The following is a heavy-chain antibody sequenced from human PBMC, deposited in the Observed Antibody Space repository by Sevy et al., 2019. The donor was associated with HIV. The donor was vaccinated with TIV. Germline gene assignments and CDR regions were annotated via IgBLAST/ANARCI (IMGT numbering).Heavy chain of an antibody. V-gene: IGHV3-21*01. CDR1: GFTFSSYS. Sequence: GGSLRLSCAASGFTFSSYSMNWVRQAPGKGLEWVSSISSSSSYIYYAESVKGRFTISRDNAKNSLYLQMNSLIAEDRALYYCAREGGLWFGELRGAFDIWGQGTMVTVSS. CDR3: AREGGLWFGELRGAFDI. D-gene: IGHD3-10*01. CDR2: ISSSSSYI. J-gene: IGHJ3*02.